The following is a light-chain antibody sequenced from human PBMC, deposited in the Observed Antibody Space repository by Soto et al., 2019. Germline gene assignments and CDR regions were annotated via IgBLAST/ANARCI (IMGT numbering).Light chain of an antibody. CDR3: QQHKSYPRT. CDR1: QSISSA. Sequence: GDSVTITCRASQSISSALVWYQQKPGKAPNLLIYKASSLESGVPLRFSGSGSGTEFTLTISSLQPEDFATYYCQQHKSYPRTFGQGTKVEIK. J-gene: IGKJ1*01. V-gene: IGKV1-5*03. CDR2: KAS.